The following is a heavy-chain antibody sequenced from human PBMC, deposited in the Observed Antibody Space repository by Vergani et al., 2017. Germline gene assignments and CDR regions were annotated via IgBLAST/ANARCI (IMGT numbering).Heavy chain of an antibody. CDR1: GYTFTSYG. CDR2: ISAYNGNT. CDR3: AEDWGGEGSGSYEVFYCGMDV. D-gene: IGHD3-10*01. J-gene: IGHJ6*02. V-gene: IGHV1-18*01. Sequence: QVQLVQSGAEVKKPGASVKVSCKASGYTFTSYGISWVRQAPGQGLEWMGWISAYNGNTNYAQKLQGRVTMTTDTSTSTAYMELRGLRSDDTAVYYCAEDWGGEGSGSYEVFYCGMDVWGQGTTVTVSS.